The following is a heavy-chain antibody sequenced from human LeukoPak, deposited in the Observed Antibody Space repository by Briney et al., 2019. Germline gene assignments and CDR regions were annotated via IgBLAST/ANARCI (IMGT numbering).Heavy chain of an antibody. V-gene: IGHV1-2*02. CDR1: GYTLTSYG. J-gene: IGHJ4*02. CDR2: INPNSGGT. D-gene: IGHD6-13*01. CDR3: AREKEPGYSSSWADY. Sequence: ASVKVSCKASGYTLTSYGISWVRQAPGQGLEWMGWINPNSGGTNYAQKFQGRVTMTRDTSISTAYMELSRLRSDDTAVYYCAREKEPGYSSSWADYWGQGTLVTVSS.